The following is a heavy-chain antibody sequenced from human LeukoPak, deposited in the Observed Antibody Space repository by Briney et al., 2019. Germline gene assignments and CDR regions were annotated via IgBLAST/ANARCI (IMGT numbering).Heavy chain of an antibody. J-gene: IGHJ6*02. V-gene: IGHV4-59*01. CDR3: ARSGLELWFGELLGRGYYGMDV. D-gene: IGHD3-10*01. Sequence: PSETLSLTCTVSGGSISSYYWSWIRQPPGKGLEWIGYIYYGGSTNYNPSLKSRVTISVDTSKNQFSLKLSSVTAADTAVYYCARSGLELWFGELLGRGYYGMDVWGQGTTVTVSS. CDR1: GGSISSYY. CDR2: IYYGGST.